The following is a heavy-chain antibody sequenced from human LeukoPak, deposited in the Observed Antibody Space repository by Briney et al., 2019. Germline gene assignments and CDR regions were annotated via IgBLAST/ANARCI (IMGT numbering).Heavy chain of an antibody. Sequence: PGRSLRLSCETSGFSFRDYDMHWVRQAPGKGLEWVSGLSWDGGRVAYADSVKDRFTISRDNAKSSLYLQMNSLRPEDTASYYCAKGKSPYYYDGSAFYPYWGQGTLVTVSS. CDR3: AKGKSPYYYDGSAFYPY. D-gene: IGHD3-22*01. CDR2: LSWDGGRV. V-gene: IGHV3-9*01. J-gene: IGHJ4*02. CDR1: GFSFRDYD.